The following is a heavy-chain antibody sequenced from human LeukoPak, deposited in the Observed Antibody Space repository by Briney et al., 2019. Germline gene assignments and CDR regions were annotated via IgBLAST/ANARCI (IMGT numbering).Heavy chain of an antibody. Sequence: GGSLRLSCAASGFTFSSYGMHWVRQAPGKGLEWVAFIRYDGSNKYYADSVKGRFTISRDNSKNTLYLQMNSLRAEDTAVYYCAKVRSITMIVSFGFDYWGQGTLVTVSS. J-gene: IGHJ4*02. CDR2: IRYDGSNK. V-gene: IGHV3-30*02. CDR3: AKVRSITMIVSFGFDY. CDR1: GFTFSSYG. D-gene: IGHD3-22*01.